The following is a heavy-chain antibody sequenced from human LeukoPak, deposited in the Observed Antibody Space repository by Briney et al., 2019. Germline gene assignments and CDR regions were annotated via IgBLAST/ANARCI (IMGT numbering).Heavy chain of an antibody. J-gene: IGHJ4*02. V-gene: IGHV3-7*03. Sequence: GGSLRLSCAASGFTFSSYWMSWARQAPGKGLEWVANIKQDGSEKYYVDSVKGRFTISRDNAKNSLYLQMNSLRAEDTAVYYCAKTQGTYYYDSSGYDPYDYWGQGTLVTVSS. CDR2: IKQDGSEK. CDR1: GFTFSSYW. D-gene: IGHD3-22*01. CDR3: AKTQGTYYYDSSGYDPYDY.